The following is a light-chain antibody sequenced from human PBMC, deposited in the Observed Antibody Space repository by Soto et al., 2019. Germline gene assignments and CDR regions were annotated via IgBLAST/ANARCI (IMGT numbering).Light chain of an antibody. CDR3: HSYDSSLGGSV. CDR2: LNS. V-gene: IGLV1-40*01. J-gene: IGLJ2*01. CDR1: TSNIGAGYD. Sequence: QSVLTQPPSVSGAPGQRVTISCTGSTSNIGAGYDVQWYQRLPGTAPRLLMYLNSHRPSGVPDRFSGSKSGTSASLAITGLQSEDEADYYCHSYDSSLGGSVFGGGTKLTVL.